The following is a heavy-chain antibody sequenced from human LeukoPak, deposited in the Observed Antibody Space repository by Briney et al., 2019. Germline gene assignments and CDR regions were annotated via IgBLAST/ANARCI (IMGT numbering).Heavy chain of an antibody. Sequence: GGSLRLSCAASGFTFSSYAMHWVRQAPGKGLEWVAVISYDGSNKYYADSVKGRFTISRDNSKNTLYLQMNSLRAEDTAVYYCARGSSDFDYWGQGTLVTVSS. CDR2: ISYDGSNK. CDR3: ARGSSDFDY. CDR1: GFTFSSYA. J-gene: IGHJ4*02. D-gene: IGHD6-6*01. V-gene: IGHV3-30-3*01.